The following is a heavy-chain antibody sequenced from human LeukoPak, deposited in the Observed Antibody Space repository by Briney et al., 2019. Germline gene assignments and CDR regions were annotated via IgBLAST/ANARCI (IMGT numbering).Heavy chain of an antibody. CDR3: ARDLNCGGDCYRADNNDY. CDR1: GGTFSSYA. CDR2: IIPIFGTA. D-gene: IGHD2-21*02. V-gene: IGHV1-69*13. Sequence: SVKVSCKASGGTFSSYAISWVRQAPGQGLEWMGGIIPIFGTANYAQKFQGRVTITADESTSTAYMELSSLRSEDTAVYYCARDLNCGGDCYRADNNDYWGQGTLVTVSS. J-gene: IGHJ4*02.